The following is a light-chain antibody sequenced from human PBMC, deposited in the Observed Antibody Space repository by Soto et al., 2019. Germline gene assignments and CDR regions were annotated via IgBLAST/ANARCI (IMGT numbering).Light chain of an antibody. Sequence: IQMTQSPSTLSGSVGDRVTITCRASQTISSWSAWYQQKPGKAPKLLIYKASTLKSGVPSRFSGSGSGTEFTLTISSLQPDDFATYYCQHYNSYSEEFGQGTKVDIK. V-gene: IGKV1-5*03. J-gene: IGKJ1*01. CDR2: KAS. CDR3: QHYNSYSEE. CDR1: QTISSW.